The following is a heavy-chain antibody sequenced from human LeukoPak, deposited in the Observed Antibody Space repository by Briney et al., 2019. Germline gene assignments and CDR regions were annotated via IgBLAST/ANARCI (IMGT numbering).Heavy chain of an antibody. Sequence: PGGSLRLSCAASGFTFSNFWMSWVRQAPGKGLEWVANIKGDGSEKYYVDSVKGRFTIYRDNAKNSLNLQMNSLRAEDTAVYYCARDLSLDYWGQGTLVTVSS. CDR1: GFTFSNFW. V-gene: IGHV3-7*05. CDR2: IKGDGSEK. CDR3: ARDLSLDY. J-gene: IGHJ4*02.